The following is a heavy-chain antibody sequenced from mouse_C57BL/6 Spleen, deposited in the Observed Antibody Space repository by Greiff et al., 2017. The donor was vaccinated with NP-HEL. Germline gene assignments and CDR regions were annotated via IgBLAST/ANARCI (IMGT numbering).Heavy chain of an antibody. D-gene: IGHD2-4*01. J-gene: IGHJ3*01. Sequence: QVQLQQSGAELARPGASVKLSCKASGYTFTSYGISWVKQRTGQGLEWIGEIYPRSGNTYYNEKFKGKATLTADKSSSTAYMELRSLTSEDSAVYFCARHEYDETYWGQGTLVTVSA. CDR2: IYPRSGNT. V-gene: IGHV1-81*01. CDR1: GYTFTSYG. CDR3: ARHEYDETY.